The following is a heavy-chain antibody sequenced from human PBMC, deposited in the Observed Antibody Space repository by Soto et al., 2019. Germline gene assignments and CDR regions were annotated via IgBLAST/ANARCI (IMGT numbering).Heavy chain of an antibody. CDR3: AEDSPPVPFFGDDRYRDF. CDR2: VRGRGIIT. Sequence: EVQLLESGGGLVQPGGSLRLSCAASGFIFSDYAMSWVRQAPGKGLEWISSVRGRGIITYYADSVKGRFTISRDNFKNTLYPEIRSPRAEDTAMYYCAEDSPPVPFFGDDRYRDFWGQGTLVTVSS. CDR1: GFIFSDYA. D-gene: IGHD3-16*01. J-gene: IGHJ4*02. V-gene: IGHV3-23*01.